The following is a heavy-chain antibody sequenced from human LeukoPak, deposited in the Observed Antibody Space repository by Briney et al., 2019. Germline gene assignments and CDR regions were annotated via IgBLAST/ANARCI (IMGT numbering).Heavy chain of an antibody. J-gene: IGHJ6*02. CDR2: ISYDGSNK. Sequence: AGGSLRLSCAASGFTFSSYAMHWVRQAPGKGLEWVAVISYDGSNKYYADSVKGRFTISRDNSKNTLYLQMNSLRAEDTAVYYCAKQMINGASSPNYYYGMDVWGQGTTVTVSS. CDR1: GFTFSSYA. D-gene: IGHD6-6*01. CDR3: AKQMINGASSPNYYYGMDV. V-gene: IGHV3-30*18.